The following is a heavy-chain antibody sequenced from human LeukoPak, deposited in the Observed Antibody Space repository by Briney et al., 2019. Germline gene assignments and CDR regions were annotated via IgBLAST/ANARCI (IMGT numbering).Heavy chain of an antibody. Sequence: GGSLRLSCAASGFTFSRSWMNWVRQAPGKGLEWVANIKEDGNEKYYADSLKGRFTISRDNAKNSLSLQMNSLRADDTALYYCARAKGSGWYSPFDIWGQGTMVTVSS. V-gene: IGHV3-7*03. D-gene: IGHD6-19*01. CDR2: IKEDGNEK. J-gene: IGHJ3*02. CDR1: GFTFSRSW. CDR3: ARAKGSGWYSPFDI.